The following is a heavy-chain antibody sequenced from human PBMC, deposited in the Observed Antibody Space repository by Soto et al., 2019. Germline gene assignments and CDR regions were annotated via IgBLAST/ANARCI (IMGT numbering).Heavy chain of an antibody. D-gene: IGHD3-22*01. Sequence: SVKVSCKAPGGTFSSYAISWVRQAPGQGLEWMGGIIPIFGTANYAQKFQGRVTITADESTSTAYMELSSLRSEDTAVYYCARVGYYDSSGPPVGMDVWGQGTTVTVSS. V-gene: IGHV1-69*13. CDR3: ARVGYYDSSGPPVGMDV. CDR1: GGTFSSYA. CDR2: IIPIFGTA. J-gene: IGHJ6*02.